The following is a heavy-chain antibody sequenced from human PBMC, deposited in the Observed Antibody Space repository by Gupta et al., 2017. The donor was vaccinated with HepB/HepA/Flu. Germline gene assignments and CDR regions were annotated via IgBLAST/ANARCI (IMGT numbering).Heavy chain of an antibody. V-gene: IGHV3-11*01. CDR1: GFSFSDQY. J-gene: IGHJ5*02. CDR2: ISPSGIVT. CDR3: ATDRRTGGYLSEFDT. Sequence: QVQLVESGGGLVKPGGSLRLSCKASGFSFSDQYMTWIRQAPGRGLEWISYISPSGIVTYYADSVRGRFTISRDRGENSFHLQMSGLRANDTAVYYGATDRRTGGYLSEFDTWGQGTLVTVSS. D-gene: IGHD5-12*01.